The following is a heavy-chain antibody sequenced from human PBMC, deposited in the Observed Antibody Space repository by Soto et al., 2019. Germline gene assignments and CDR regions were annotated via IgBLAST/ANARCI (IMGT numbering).Heavy chain of an antibody. Sequence: KPSENLSLTCTVSGGSVSSGSFYWSWIRRPPGKGLEWIGYFYDSGSTNYNPSLRSRVTMSVDTSKNQFSLKLSSVTAADTAVYYCAASAPPATNYSYAMDVWGPATTGTVS. D-gene: IGHD5-12*01. V-gene: IGHV4-61*01. CDR1: GGSVSSGSFY. CDR3: AASAPPATNYSYAMDV. J-gene: IGHJ6*02. CDR2: FYDSGST.